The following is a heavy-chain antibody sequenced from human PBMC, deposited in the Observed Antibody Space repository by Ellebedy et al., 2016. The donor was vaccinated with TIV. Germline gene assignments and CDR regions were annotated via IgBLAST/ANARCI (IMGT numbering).Heavy chain of an antibody. J-gene: IGHJ3*02. D-gene: IGHD3-9*01. CDR3: ARDQDILTGYYDAFDI. CDR2: ISYDGSNK. V-gene: IGHV3-30-3*01. Sequence: GESLKISCAASGFTFSSYAMHWVRQAPGKGLEWVAVISYDGSNKYYADSVKGRFTISRDNSKNTLYLQMNSLRAEDTAVYYCARDQDILTGYYDAFDIWGQGTMVTVSS. CDR1: GFTFSSYA.